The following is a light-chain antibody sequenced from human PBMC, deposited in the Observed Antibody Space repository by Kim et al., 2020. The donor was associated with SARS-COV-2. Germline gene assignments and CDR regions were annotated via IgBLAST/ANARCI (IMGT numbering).Light chain of an antibody. CDR3: QQYGGSPLT. Sequence: SSPERAALRCRATQRVSSSHLAGYHQQPPHHPTLLLYDASCSTTGIPARFSSSGSGTAFTLTIISLEPEDFAVYYCQQYGGSPLTFGGGTKVEIK. CDR1: QRVSSSH. CDR2: DAS. J-gene: IGKJ4*01. V-gene: IGKV3-20*01.